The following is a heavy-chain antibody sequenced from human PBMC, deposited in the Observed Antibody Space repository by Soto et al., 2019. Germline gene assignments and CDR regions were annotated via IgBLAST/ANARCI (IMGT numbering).Heavy chain of an antibody. CDR2: IYPGDSDT. CDR1: GYSFTSYW. CDR3: ARHIYYYYYCMDV. J-gene: IGHJ6*02. V-gene: IGHV5-51*01. Sequence: GESLKISCKGSGYSFTSYWIGWVRQMPGKGLEWMGIIYPGDSDTRYSTSFQGQVTISADKSISTAYLQWSSLKASDTAMYYCARHIYYYYYCMDVWGQGTTVTVSS.